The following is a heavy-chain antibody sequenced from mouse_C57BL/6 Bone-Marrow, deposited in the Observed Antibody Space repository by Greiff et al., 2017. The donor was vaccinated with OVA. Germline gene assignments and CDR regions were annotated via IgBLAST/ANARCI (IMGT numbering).Heavy chain of an antibody. J-gene: IGHJ4*01. D-gene: IGHD2-3*01. CDR2: IRNKANGYTT. Sequence: EVKLVESGGGLVQPGGSLSLSCAASGFTFTDYYMSWVRQPPGKALEWLGFIRNKANGYTTEYSASVKRRFTISRDNSQSILYLQMNALRAEDSATYYCARSVYDGYYGDAMDYWGQGTSVTVSS. V-gene: IGHV7-3*01. CDR1: GFTFTDYY. CDR3: ARSVYDGYYGDAMDY.